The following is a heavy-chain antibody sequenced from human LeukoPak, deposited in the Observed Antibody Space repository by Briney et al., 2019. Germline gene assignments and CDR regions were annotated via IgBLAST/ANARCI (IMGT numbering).Heavy chain of an antibody. CDR2: IIPIFGTA. CDR1: GYTFTSYG. J-gene: IGHJ5*02. D-gene: IGHD4-23*01. V-gene: IGHV1-69*06. CDR3: ARGGRATVVTPSFFWFDP. Sequence: GASVKVSCKASGYTFTSYGISWVRQAPGQGLEWMGGIIPIFGTANYAQKFQGRVTITADKSTSTAYMELSSLRSEDTAVYYCARGGRATVVTPSFFWFDPWGQGTLVTVSS.